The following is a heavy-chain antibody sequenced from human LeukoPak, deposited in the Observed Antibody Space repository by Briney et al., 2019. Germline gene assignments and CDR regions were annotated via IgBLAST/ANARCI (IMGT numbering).Heavy chain of an antibody. CDR1: GGSISSYY. CDR2: IYYSGST. V-gene: IGHV4-59*08. CDR3: ARGGATVTSHWYFDL. D-gene: IGHD4-17*01. Sequence: PSETLSLTCTVSGGSISSYYWSWIRQPPGKGLEWIGYIYYSGSTNYNPSLKSRVTISVDTSKNQFSLKLSSVTAADTAVYYCARGGATVTSHWYFDLWGRGTLVTVSS. J-gene: IGHJ2*01.